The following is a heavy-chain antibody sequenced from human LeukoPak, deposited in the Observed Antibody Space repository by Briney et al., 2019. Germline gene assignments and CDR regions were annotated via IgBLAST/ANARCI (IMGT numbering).Heavy chain of an antibody. CDR2: VSSTSSII. CDR3: VRESSYAFNI. J-gene: IGHJ3*02. CDR1: GFTFSSYA. Sequence: PGGSLRLSCAASGFTFSSYAMSWVRQAPGKGLEWVSYVSSTSSIISYVDSVRGRVTISRDNAKNSLYLQMNSLRDEDTAVYYCVRESSYAFNIWGQGTMVTVSS. V-gene: IGHV3-48*02.